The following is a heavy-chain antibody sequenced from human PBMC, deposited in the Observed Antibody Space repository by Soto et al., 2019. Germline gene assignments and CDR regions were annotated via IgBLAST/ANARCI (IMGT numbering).Heavy chain of an antibody. CDR2: IIPIFGTA. CDR1: GGTFSSYA. CDR3: ARDLGYQLLYNWFDP. D-gene: IGHD2-2*02. J-gene: IGHJ5*02. V-gene: IGHV1-69*13. Sequence: SVRVSCKASGGTFSSYAISWVRQAPGQGLEWMGGIIPIFGTANYAQKFQGRVTITADESTSTAYMELSSLRSEDTAVYYCARDLGYQLLYNWFDPWGQGTLVTVSS.